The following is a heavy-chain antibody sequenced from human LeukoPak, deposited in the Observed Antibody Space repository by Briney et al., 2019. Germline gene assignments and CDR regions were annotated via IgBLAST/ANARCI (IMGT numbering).Heavy chain of an antibody. V-gene: IGHV3-21*01. D-gene: IGHD5-12*01. Sequence: GGSLRLSCAASGFTFRTYSINWVRPAPGKGLEWVSSISSSSSYIYYADSVKGRFTISRDNAKTSLYLQMNSLRAEDTAVYYCARGSRGYSGYDQGLDFDYWGQGTLVTVSS. CDR1: GFTFRTYS. J-gene: IGHJ4*02. CDR2: ISSSSSYI. CDR3: ARGSRGYSGYDQGLDFDY.